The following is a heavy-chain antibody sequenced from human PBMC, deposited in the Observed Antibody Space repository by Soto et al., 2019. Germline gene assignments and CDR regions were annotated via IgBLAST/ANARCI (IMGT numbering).Heavy chain of an antibody. D-gene: IGHD3-22*01. CDR1: GGSFSGYY. CDR2: INYRGTT. V-gene: IGHV4-34*01. Sequence: TSETLSLTCAVYGGSFSGYYWSWIRQPPGKGLEWIGEINYRGTTNYNPSLKSRVTISVDTSKNQFSLKLRSVTAADTAVFYCAGLYPYESSGYHLNYWGQGALVTVSS. J-gene: IGHJ4*02. CDR3: AGLYPYESSGYHLNY.